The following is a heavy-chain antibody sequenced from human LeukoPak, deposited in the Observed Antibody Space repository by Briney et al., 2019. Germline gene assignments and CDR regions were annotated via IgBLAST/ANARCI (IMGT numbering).Heavy chain of an antibody. CDR2: ISGSGGST. CDR3: AKDLRYDNLTGYPPLDY. D-gene: IGHD3-9*01. Sequence: GGSLRLSCAASGFTFSSYAMSWVRQAPGKGLEWVSAISGSGGSTYYADSVKGRFTISRDNSKNTLYLQMNSLRAEDTAVYYCAKDLRYDNLTGYPPLDYWGQGTLVTVSS. CDR1: GFTFSSYA. J-gene: IGHJ4*02. V-gene: IGHV3-23*01.